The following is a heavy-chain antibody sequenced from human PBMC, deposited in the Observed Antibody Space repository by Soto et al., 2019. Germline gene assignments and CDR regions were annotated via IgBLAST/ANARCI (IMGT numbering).Heavy chain of an antibody. V-gene: IGHV4-59*01. CDR3: ARYNSYAIDY. CDR1: GTSISSYY. D-gene: IGHD2-8*01. J-gene: IGHJ4*02. Sequence: VQLQESGPGLVKPSETLSLTCTVSGTSISSYYWSWIRQPPGKGLEWIANIHYSGTTNYNPSLASRVSPSVDTSKNQFSRMMTSVTAADMAMYFCARYNSYAIDYWGRGTLVTVSS. CDR2: IHYSGTT.